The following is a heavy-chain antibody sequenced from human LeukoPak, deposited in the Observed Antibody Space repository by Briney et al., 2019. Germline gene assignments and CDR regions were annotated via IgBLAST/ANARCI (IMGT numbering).Heavy chain of an antibody. D-gene: IGHD6-13*01. CDR2: INHSGST. Sequence: SETLSLTCAVYGGSFSGYYWSWIRQPPGKGLEWIGEINHSGSTNYNPSLKSRVTISVDTSKNQFSLKLSSVTAADTAVYYCARESGLRGIAAVRHWGQGTLVTVSS. J-gene: IGHJ4*02. V-gene: IGHV4-34*01. CDR3: ARESGLRGIAAVRH. CDR1: GGSFSGYY.